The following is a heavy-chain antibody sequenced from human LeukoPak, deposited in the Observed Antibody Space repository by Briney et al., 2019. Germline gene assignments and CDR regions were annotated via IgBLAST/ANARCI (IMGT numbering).Heavy chain of an antibody. J-gene: IGHJ4*02. Sequence: GGSLRLSCEASGFTFSSYAMSWVRQAPGKGLEWVSVISGSGDSTYYADSVEGRCTISRDNSKDALYLQMNSLRAEDTAVYYCARVRYSGYDYDYWGQGTLVTVSS. CDR2: ISGSGDST. D-gene: IGHD5-12*01. CDR3: ARVRYSGYDYDY. CDR1: GFTFSSYA. V-gene: IGHV3-23*01.